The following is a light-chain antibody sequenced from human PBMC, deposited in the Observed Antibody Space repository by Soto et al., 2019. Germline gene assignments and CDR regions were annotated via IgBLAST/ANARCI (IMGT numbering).Light chain of an antibody. CDR1: QSITIY. CDR2: ATS. CDR3: QQSLTTPLT. V-gene: IGKV1-39*01. Sequence: DIQMTQSPSSLSASVGDRVTITCRASQSITIYLNWYQQKPGKAPKLLIFATSSLQSGVPSRFSGSGXGTDFTLTISSLQPEDLXTYYCQQSLTTPLTFGGGTKVEIK. J-gene: IGKJ4*01.